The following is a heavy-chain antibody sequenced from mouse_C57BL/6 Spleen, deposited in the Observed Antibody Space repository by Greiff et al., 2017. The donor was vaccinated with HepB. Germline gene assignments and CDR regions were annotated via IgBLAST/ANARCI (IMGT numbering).Heavy chain of an antibody. CDR1: GFTFSNYW. CDR3: TGYYDPRRGGFAY. Sequence: EVKLMESGGGLVQPGGSMKLSCVASGFTFSNYWMNWVRQSPEKGLEWVAQIRLKSDNYATHYAESVKGRFTISRDDSKSSVYLQMNNLRAEDTGIYYCTGYYDPRRGGFAYWGQGTLVTVSA. J-gene: IGHJ3*01. V-gene: IGHV6-3*01. D-gene: IGHD2-4*01. CDR2: IRLKSDNYAT.